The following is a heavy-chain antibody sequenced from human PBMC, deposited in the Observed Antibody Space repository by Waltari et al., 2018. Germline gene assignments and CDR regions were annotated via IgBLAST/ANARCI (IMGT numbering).Heavy chain of an antibody. CDR1: GYTFTGYY. D-gene: IGHD2-15*01. Sequence: QVQLVQSGAEVKKPGASVKVSCKASGYTFTGYYMHWVRQAPGQGLEWMGWINPNSGGTNDAQKFQGRVTMTRDTSISTAYMELSRLRSDDTAVYYCARAERSGGSWIDYWGQGTLVTVSS. CDR3: ARAERSGGSWIDY. J-gene: IGHJ4*02. CDR2: INPNSGGT. V-gene: IGHV1-2*02.